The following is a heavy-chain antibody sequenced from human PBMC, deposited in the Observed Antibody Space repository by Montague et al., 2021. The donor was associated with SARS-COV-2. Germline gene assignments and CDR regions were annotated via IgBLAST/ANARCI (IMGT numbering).Heavy chain of an antibody. CDR2: LSSSGST. CDR1: GESIDRDTYY. V-gene: IGHV4-39*02. Sequence: SDTLSLTCIVSGESIDRDTYYWGWIRQSPGKGLEWIGSLSSSGSTYYNPSLRSRVTISMDTSKNHFSLKVNSVTATDTAVYFCARPGSVSGWFYFDDWGQGTTVTVSS. CDR3: ARPGSVSGWFYFDD. D-gene: IGHD3-10*01. J-gene: IGHJ4*02.